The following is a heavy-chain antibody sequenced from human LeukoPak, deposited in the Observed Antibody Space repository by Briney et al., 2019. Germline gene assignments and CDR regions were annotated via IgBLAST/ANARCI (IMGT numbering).Heavy chain of an antibody. D-gene: IGHD2-2*01. Sequence: GGSLRLSRAASGFTFSSYGMHWVRQAPGKGLEWVAFIRYDGSNKYYADSVKGRFTISRDNSKNTLYLQMNSLRAEDTAVYYCAKDGDIVVVAYYFDYWGQGTLVTVSS. CDR1: GFTFSSYG. V-gene: IGHV3-30*02. J-gene: IGHJ4*02. CDR3: AKDGDIVVVAYYFDY. CDR2: IRYDGSNK.